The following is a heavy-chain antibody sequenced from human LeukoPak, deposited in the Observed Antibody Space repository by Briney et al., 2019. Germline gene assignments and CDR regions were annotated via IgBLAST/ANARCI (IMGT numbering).Heavy chain of an antibody. CDR2: INPNSGGT. CDR1: GYTFTSYG. J-gene: IGHJ5*02. Sequence: GASVKVSCKASGYTFTSYGISWVRQAPGQGLEWMGWINPNSGGTNYAQKFQGWVTMTRDTSISTAYMELSRLRSDDTAVYYCARAGITIFGVHSGWFDPWGQGTLVTVSS. V-gene: IGHV1-2*04. D-gene: IGHD3-3*01. CDR3: ARAGITIFGVHSGWFDP.